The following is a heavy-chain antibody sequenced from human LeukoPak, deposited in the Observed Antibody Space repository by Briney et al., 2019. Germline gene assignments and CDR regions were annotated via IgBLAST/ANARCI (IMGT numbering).Heavy chain of an antibody. CDR3: ARGHIDGFNPNNWFDP. J-gene: IGHJ5*02. CDR1: GDSISKDYYC. D-gene: IGHD5-24*01. CDR2: IYNNANT. V-gene: IGHV4-39*07. Sequence: PSETLSLTCTVSGDSISKDYYCWAWTRQPPGKGLEWIGTIYNNANTYYNPPLESRVTMSVDTSKNQISLTLTSVTAADTAVYYCARGHIDGFNPNNWFDPWGQGTLVTVSS.